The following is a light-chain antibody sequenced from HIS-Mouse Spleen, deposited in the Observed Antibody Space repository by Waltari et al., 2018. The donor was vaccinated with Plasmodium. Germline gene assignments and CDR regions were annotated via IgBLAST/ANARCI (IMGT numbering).Light chain of an antibody. CDR3: AAWDDSLNCPV. V-gene: IGLV1-44*01. J-gene: IGLJ2*01. CDR1: SSNIGSNT. Sequence: QSVLTQPPSASGPPGQRVTISCSGSSSNIGSNTVNWYQQLPATAPKLLIYSNNQRPQGVPDRFSGSKYGTSAALAISGLQSEDEADYYCAAWDDSLNCPVFGGGTKLTVL. CDR2: SNN.